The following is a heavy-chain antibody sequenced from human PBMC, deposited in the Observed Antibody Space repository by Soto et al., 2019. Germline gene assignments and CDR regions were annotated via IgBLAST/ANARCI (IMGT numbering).Heavy chain of an antibody. Sequence: GGSLRLSCAASGFTVSNNYMTWVRQAPGKGLEWVSLIYSGVNTDYADSVKGRFTVSRDNSKNTLHLQMNSLRAEDTAVYYCARGFNWLDYWGQGTLVTVSS. V-gene: IGHV3-53*01. J-gene: IGHJ4*02. D-gene: IGHD1-20*01. CDR1: GFTVSNNY. CDR3: ARGFNWLDY. CDR2: IYSGVNT.